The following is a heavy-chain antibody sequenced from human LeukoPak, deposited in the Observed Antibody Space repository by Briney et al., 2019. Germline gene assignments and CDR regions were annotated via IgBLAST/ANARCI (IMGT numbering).Heavy chain of an antibody. J-gene: IGHJ4*02. CDR2: ISSGSSYI. V-gene: IGHV3-21*01. CDR1: GFTFSTYN. CDR3: ARGKTVAGDFDN. Sequence: GGSLRLSCAASGFTFSTYNMNWVRQAPGKGPEWVSSISSGSSYIYYVDSVKGRFTISRDNAKNSLFLQPNSLRAEDTAVYYCARGKTVAGDFDNWGQGTLVTVSS. D-gene: IGHD6-19*01.